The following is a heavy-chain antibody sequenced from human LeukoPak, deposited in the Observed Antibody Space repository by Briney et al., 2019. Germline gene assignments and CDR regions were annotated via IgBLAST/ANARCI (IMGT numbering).Heavy chain of an antibody. D-gene: IGHD6-19*01. CDR2: ISDSGGYT. V-gene: IGHV3-23*01. CDR1: GFTFSSYS. J-gene: IGHJ4*02. CDR3: AKGGAAVAGTCFDY. Sequence: GGSLGLSCAASGFTFSSYSMSWVRQAPGKGLEWVSVISDSGGYTYYADSVKGRFTISRDNSKNTLYLQMNSLSAEDTAVYYCAKGGAAVAGTCFDYWGQGTLVTVSS.